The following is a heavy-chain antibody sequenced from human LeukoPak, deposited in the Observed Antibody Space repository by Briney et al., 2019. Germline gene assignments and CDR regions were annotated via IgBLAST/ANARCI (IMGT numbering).Heavy chain of an antibody. D-gene: IGHD4-17*01. CDR3: ASGGYGDYVLNY. CDR2: IRYDVSKK. Sequence: GGSLRLTCATSGFTFSTYGIHWVRQAPGKGLEWVAFIRYDVSKKYYADSVKGRFTISRDNFKNTLYLQMNSLRAEDTAVYYCASGGYGDYVLNYWGQGTLVTVSS. J-gene: IGHJ4*02. V-gene: IGHV3-30*02. CDR1: GFTFSTYG.